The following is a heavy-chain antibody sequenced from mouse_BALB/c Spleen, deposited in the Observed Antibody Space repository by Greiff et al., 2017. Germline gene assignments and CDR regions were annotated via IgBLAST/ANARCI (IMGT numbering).Heavy chain of an antibody. V-gene: IGHV5-6-4*01. CDR1: GFTFSSYT. CDR2: ISSGGSYT. Sequence: EVQLQESGGGLVKPGGSLKLSCAASGFTFSSYTMSWVRQTPEKRLEWVATISSGGSYTYYPDSVKGRFTISRDNAKNTLYLQMSSLKSEDTAMYYCTRDKDYYGSSYFDYWGQGTTLTVSS. J-gene: IGHJ2*01. D-gene: IGHD1-1*01. CDR3: TRDKDYYGSSYFDY.